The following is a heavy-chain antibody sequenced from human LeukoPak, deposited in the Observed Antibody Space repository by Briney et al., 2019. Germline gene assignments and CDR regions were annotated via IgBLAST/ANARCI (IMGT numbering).Heavy chain of an antibody. CDR2: ISSSSSTI. Sequence: GGSLRLSCAASGFTFSSYSMTWVRQAPGKGLEWVSYISSSSSTIYYADSVKGRFTISRDNAKNSLYLQMNSLRAEDTAVYYCARGRMGYDSSGGGYYFDYWGQGTLVTVSS. J-gene: IGHJ4*02. D-gene: IGHD3-22*01. V-gene: IGHV3-48*01. CDR3: ARGRMGYDSSGGGYYFDY. CDR1: GFTFSSYS.